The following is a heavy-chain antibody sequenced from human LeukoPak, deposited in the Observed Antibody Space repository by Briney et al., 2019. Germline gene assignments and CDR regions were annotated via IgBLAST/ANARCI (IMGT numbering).Heavy chain of an antibody. Sequence: SETLSLTCTVSGGSISSYYWSWIRQPPGKGLEWIGYIYYSGSTNYNPSLKSRVTISVDTSKNQFSLKLSSVTAADTAVYYCARSQWLVNYYYYYMDVWGKGTTVTVSS. CDR2: IYYSGST. CDR1: GGSISSYY. D-gene: IGHD6-19*01. J-gene: IGHJ6*03. CDR3: ARSQWLVNYYYYYMDV. V-gene: IGHV4-59*01.